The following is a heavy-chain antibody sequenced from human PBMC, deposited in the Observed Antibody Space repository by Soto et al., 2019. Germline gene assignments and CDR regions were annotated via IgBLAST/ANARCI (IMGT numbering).Heavy chain of an antibody. V-gene: IGHV4-30-4*01. CDR3: ARGLLVRGVFDY. CDR2: IYYSGST. D-gene: IGHD3-10*01. J-gene: IGHJ4*02. Sequence: SETLSLTCTVSGGSISSGDYYWSWIRQPPGKGLEWIGDIYYSGSTYYNPSLKSRVTISVDTSKNQFSLKLSSVTAADTAVYYCARGLLVRGVFDYWGQGTLVTVSS. CDR1: GGSISSGDYY.